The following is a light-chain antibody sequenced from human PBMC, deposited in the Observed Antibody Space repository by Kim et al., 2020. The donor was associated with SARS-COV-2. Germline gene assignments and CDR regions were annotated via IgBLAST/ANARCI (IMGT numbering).Light chain of an antibody. CDR3: HQYNTYPFT. Sequence: DIQMTQSPSSLSASVGDRVTITCRASQYIGNRLGWFQQKAGEAPKSLIYAASSLQSGVPSKFSGSGSGTDFSLTIYSLQPEDSATYYCHQYNTYPFTFGPGTKVDIK. CDR2: AAS. J-gene: IGKJ3*01. CDR1: QYIGNR. V-gene: IGKV1-16*02.